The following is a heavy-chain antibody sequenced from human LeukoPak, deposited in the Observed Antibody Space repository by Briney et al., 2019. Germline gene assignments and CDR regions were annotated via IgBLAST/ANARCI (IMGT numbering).Heavy chain of an antibody. J-gene: IGHJ4*02. CDR3: ARVEKLDRLWNDY. D-gene: IGHD6-13*01. Sequence: SETLSLTCAVYGGSFSGYYWSWIRQPPGKGLEWIGEINHSGSTNYNPSLKSRVTISVDTSNNQFSLKLSSVTAADTAVYYWARVEKLDRLWNDYWGQGTLVTVSS. V-gene: IGHV4-34*01. CDR1: GGSFSGYY. CDR2: INHSGST.